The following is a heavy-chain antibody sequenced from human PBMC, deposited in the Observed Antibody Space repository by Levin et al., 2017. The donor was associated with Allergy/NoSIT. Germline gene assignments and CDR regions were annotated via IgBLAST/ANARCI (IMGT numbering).Heavy chain of an antibody. D-gene: IGHD3-16*01. J-gene: IGHJ3*02. V-gene: IGHV4-34*01. CDR2: THQSGT. Sequence: GSLRLSCAVYGGSLSDYYWSWIRQPPGRGLEWIGETHQSGTNYIPSLTSRVTISHDTSKNQFFLKVPSVTAAATAAYYWARIREAYHPFDAFDMWGQGTMVTVSS. CDR3: ARIREAYHPFDAFDM. CDR1: GGSLSDYY.